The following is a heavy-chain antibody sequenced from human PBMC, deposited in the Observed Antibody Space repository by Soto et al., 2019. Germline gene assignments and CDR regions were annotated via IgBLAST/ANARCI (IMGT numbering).Heavy chain of an antibody. D-gene: IGHD5-18*01. CDR1: GGSISSYY. CDR3: AGIQLWFADGMDV. J-gene: IGHJ6*02. Sequence: SETLSLTCTVSGGSISSYYWSWIRQPPGKGLEWIGYIYYSGSTNYNPSLKSRVTISVDTSKNQFSLKLSSVTAADTAVYYCAGIQLWFADGMDVWGQGTTVTVSS. CDR2: IYYSGST. V-gene: IGHV4-59*01.